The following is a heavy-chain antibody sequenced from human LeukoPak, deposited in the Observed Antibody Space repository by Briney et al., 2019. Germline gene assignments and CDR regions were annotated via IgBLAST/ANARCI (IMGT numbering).Heavy chain of an antibody. CDR2: IWSDGSNK. D-gene: IGHD5-18*01. V-gene: IGHV3-33*01. CDR1: KFTFSSYG. CDR3: ARDAVDTANAV. Sequence: LAGGSLRLSCAASKFTFSSYGMHWVRQAPGKGLEWVAVIWSDGSNKYYADSVKGRFTISRDNSKNTLYLQMNSLRAEDTAVYYCARDAVDTANAVWGQGTTVTVSS. J-gene: IGHJ6*02.